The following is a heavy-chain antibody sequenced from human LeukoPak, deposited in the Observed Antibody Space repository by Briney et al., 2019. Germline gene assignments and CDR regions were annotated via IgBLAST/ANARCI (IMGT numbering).Heavy chain of an antibody. CDR2: ITPNADRT. CDR3: AIMHGYYDGSGYWVQ. D-gene: IGHD3-22*01. Sequence: GGSLRLSCAASGFTFGSYVMSWVRQAPGKGLEWVSFITPNADRTSYADSVEGRFTIFRDNPRNTLYMQMNSLRDEDTAVYYCAIMHGYYDGSGYWVQWGQGTLVTVSS. CDR1: GFTFGSYV. J-gene: IGHJ1*01. V-gene: IGHV3-23*01.